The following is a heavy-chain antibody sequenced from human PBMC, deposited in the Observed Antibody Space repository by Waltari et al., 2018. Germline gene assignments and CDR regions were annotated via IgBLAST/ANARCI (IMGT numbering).Heavy chain of an antibody. CDR2: INHSGST. Sequence: QVQLQQWGAGLLKPSETLSLTCAVYGGSFSGSYWSWIRQPPGKGLEWIGEINHSGSTNYNPSLKSRVTISVDTSKNQFSLKLSSVTAADTAVYYCARAVVGATSLSSPRWGQGTLVTVSS. V-gene: IGHV4-34*01. D-gene: IGHD1-26*01. CDR1: GGSFSGSY. J-gene: IGHJ4*02. CDR3: ARAVVGATSLSSPR.